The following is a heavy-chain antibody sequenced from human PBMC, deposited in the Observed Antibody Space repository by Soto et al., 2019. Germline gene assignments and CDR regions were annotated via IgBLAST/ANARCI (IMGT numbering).Heavy chain of an antibody. D-gene: IGHD3-16*02. CDR2: IWYDGSNK. CDR3: ARVLFGELSFSLPASSLVPPDY. J-gene: IGHJ4*02. V-gene: IGHV3-33*01. Sequence: PGGSLRLSCAASGFTFSSYGMHWVRQAPGKGLEWVAVIWYDGSNKYYADSVKGRFTISRDNSKNTLYLQMNSLRAEDTAVYYCARVLFGELSFSLPASSLVPPDYWGQGTLVTVSS. CDR1: GFTFSSYG.